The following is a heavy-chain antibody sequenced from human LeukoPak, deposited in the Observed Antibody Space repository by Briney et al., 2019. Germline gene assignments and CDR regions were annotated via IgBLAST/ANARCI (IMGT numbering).Heavy chain of an antibody. J-gene: IGHJ4*02. CDR2: ISGIGGST. D-gene: IGHD1-14*01. CDR1: GFTFSSYS. Sequence: GGSLRLSCAASGFTFSSYSMSWVRQAPGKGLEWVSAISGIGGSTYYADSVKGRFTISRDNSKNTLYLQMNSLRAEDTDVYYCAKAPTAYYFDYWGQGTLVTVSS. V-gene: IGHV3-23*01. CDR3: AKAPTAYYFDY.